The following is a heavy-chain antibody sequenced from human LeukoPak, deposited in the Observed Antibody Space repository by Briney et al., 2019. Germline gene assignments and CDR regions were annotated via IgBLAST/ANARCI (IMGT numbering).Heavy chain of an antibody. D-gene: IGHD5-12*01. CDR1: GYTFTSYY. Sequence: GASVKVSCKASGYTFTSYYMHWVRQAPGQGLEWMGIINPSGGSTSYAQKFQGRVTMTRDTSTSTAYMELSSLRSEDTAVYYCAPVGTDNAFDIWGQGTMVTVSS. CDR3: APVGTDNAFDI. V-gene: IGHV1-46*01. CDR2: INPSGGST. J-gene: IGHJ3*02.